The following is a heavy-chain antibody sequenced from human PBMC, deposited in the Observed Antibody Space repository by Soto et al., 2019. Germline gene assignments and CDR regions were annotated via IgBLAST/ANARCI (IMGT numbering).Heavy chain of an antibody. CDR1: GGSFSGYY. V-gene: IGHV4-34*01. Sequence: SETLSLTCAVYGGSFSGYYWSWIRQPPGKGLEWIGEINHSGSTNYNPSLKSRVTISVDTSKNQFSLKPSSVTAADTDVYYCARAQKLRFLEWLSHNYYYYGMHVWGQATTVT. J-gene: IGHJ6*02. CDR3: ARAQKLRFLEWLSHNYYYYGMHV. CDR2: INHSGST. D-gene: IGHD3-3*01.